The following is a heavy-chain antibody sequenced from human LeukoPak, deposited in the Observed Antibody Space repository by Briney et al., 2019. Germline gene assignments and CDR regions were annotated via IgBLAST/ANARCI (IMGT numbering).Heavy chain of an antibody. CDR3: AADRHSGSYFAFDI. CDR2: IVVGSGNT. D-gene: IGHD1-26*01. CDR1: GFTFTSSA. V-gene: IGHV1-58*02. Sequence: ASVKVSCKASGFTFTSSAMQWVRQARGQRLEWIGWIVVGSGNTNYAQKFQERVTITRDMSTSTAYMELSSLRSEDTAVYSCAADRHSGSYFAFDIWGQGTIVTVSS. J-gene: IGHJ3*02.